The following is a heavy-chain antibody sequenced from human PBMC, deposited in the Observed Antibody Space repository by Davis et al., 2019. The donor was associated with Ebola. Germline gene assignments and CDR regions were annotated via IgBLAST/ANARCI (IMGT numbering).Heavy chain of an antibody. CDR1: GGSFSAYY. V-gene: IGHV4-34*01. CDR3: ARARTFYYDSSGYYRSYWYFDL. J-gene: IGHJ2*01. D-gene: IGHD3-22*01. CDR2: INHSGST. Sequence: MPSETLSLTCAVYGGSFSAYYWSWIRQPPGKGLEWIGEINHSGSTNYNPSLKSRVTISVDTSKNQFSLKLSSVTAADTAVYYCARARTFYYDSSGYYRSYWYFDLWGRGTLVTVSS.